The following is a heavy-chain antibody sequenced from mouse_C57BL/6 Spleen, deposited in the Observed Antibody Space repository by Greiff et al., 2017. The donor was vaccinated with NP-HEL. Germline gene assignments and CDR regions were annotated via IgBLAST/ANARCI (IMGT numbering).Heavy chain of an antibody. J-gene: IGHJ2*01. CDR1: GYTFTSYW. D-gene: IGHD2-5*01. CDR3: TTPPPLYYSNYPFDY. Sequence: QVQLQQPGAELVKPGAPVKMSCKASGYTFTSYWITWVKQRPGQGLEWIGDIYPGSGSTNYNEKFKSKATLTVDTSSSTAYMQLSSLTSEDSAVYYCTTPPPLYYSNYPFDYWGQGTTLTVSS. CDR2: IYPGSGST. V-gene: IGHV1-55*01.